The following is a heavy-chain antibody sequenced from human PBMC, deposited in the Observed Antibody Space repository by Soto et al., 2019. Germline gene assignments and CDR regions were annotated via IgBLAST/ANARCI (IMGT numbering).Heavy chain of an antibody. J-gene: IGHJ4*02. Sequence: PGGSLRLSCAASGFTFDDYAMHWVRQAPGKGLEWVSGISWNSGSIGYADSVKGRFTISRDNAKNSLYLQMNSLRAEDTALYYCAKDSGSGWSWGYFDYWGQGTLVTVSS. CDR3: AKDSGSGWSWGYFDY. V-gene: IGHV3-9*01. CDR1: GFTFDDYA. CDR2: ISWNSGSI. D-gene: IGHD6-19*01.